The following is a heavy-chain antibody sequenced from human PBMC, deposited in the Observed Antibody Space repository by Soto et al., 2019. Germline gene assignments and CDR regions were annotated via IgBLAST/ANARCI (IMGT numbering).Heavy chain of an antibody. CDR1: GFTFSSYA. CDR3: PKVQRITIFGVVKLHPCGMDV. CDR2: ISGSGGST. V-gene: IGHV3-23*01. D-gene: IGHD3-3*01. Sequence: EVQLLESGGGLVQPGGSLRLSCAASGFTFSSYAMSWVRQAPGKGLEWVSGISGSGGSTYYAASVKGRFTISRDNSKNTLYLQMNSLRAEDTAVYYCPKVQRITIFGVVKLHPCGMDVWGQGTTVTVSS. J-gene: IGHJ6*02.